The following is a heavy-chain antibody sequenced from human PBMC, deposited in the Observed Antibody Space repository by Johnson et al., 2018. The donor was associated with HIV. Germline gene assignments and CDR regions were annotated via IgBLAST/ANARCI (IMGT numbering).Heavy chain of an antibody. CDR1: GFTFSSYG. Sequence: QVQLVESGGGVVHPGRSLRLSCAASGFTFSSYGMHWVRQAPGKGLEWVAVISYDGSNKYYADSVKGRFTISRDNSKNTLYLQMNSLRAEDTAVYYCASIDAFEIWGQGTMVTVSS. CDR2: ISYDGSNK. V-gene: IGHV3-30*03. J-gene: IGHJ3*02. CDR3: ASIDAFEI.